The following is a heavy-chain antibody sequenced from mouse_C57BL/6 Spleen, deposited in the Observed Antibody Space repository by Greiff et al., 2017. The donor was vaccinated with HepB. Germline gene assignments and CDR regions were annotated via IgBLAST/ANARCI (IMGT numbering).Heavy chain of an antibody. CDR3: AKKGGNYGRAMDY. V-gene: IGHV1-69*01. J-gene: IGHJ4*01. CDR1: GYTFTSYW. D-gene: IGHD2-1*01. CDR2: IDPSDSYT. Sequence: VQLQQPGAELVMPGASVKLSCKASGYTFTSYWMHWVKQRPGQGLEWIGEIDPSDSYTNYNQKFKGKSTLTGDKSSSTAYMQLSSLTSEDSAVYYCAKKGGNYGRAMDYWGQGTSVTVSS.